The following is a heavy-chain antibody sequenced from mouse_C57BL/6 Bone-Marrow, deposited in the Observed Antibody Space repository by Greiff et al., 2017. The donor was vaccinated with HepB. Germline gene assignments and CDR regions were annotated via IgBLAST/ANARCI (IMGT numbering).Heavy chain of an antibody. CDR1: GYTFTSYW. D-gene: IGHD1-1*01. Sequence: QQSCKASGYTFTSYWMQWVKQRPGQGLEWIGEIDPSDSYTNYNQKFKGKATLTVDTSSSTAYMQLSSLTSEDSAVYYCARDGSITTVVATNFDYWGQGTTLTVSS. CDR3: ARDGSITTVVATNFDY. V-gene: IGHV1-50*01. CDR2: IDPSDSYT. J-gene: IGHJ2*01.